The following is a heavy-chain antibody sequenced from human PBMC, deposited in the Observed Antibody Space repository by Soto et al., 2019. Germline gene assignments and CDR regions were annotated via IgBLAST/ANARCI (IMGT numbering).Heavy chain of an antibody. Sequence: PGESLKISCSGSGYIFANYWSGWERQMPGKGLEWMVIIYPGDSDTRYSPSFQGQVTISADKSISTAYLQWNSLKASDTAMYFCARGDSSDYSTATPADYWGQGTQVTVSS. CDR3: ARGDSSDYSTATPADY. V-gene: IGHV5-51*01. D-gene: IGHD3-22*01. J-gene: IGHJ4*02. CDR2: IYPGDSDT. CDR1: GYIFANYW.